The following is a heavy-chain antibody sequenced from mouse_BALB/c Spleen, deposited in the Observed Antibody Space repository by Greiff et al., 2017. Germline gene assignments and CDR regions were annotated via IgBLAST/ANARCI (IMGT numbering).Heavy chain of an antibody. D-gene: IGHD2-4*01. V-gene: IGHV14-3*02. Sequence: EVMLVESGAELVKPGASVKLSCTASGFNIKDTYMHWVKQRPEQGLEWIGRIDPANGNTKYDPKFQGKATITADTSSNTAYLQLSSLTSEDTAVYYCAREWDYAGPYYAMDYWGQGTSVTVSS. CDR1: GFNIKDTY. CDR2: IDPANGNT. CDR3: AREWDYAGPYYAMDY. J-gene: IGHJ4*01.